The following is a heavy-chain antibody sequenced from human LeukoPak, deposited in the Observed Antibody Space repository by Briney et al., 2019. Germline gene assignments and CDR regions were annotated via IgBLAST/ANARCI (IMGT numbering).Heavy chain of an antibody. CDR3: ATLRGGTYYTFDY. D-gene: IGHD1-26*01. CDR1: GFTFGDYA. Sequence: GSLRLSCTASGFTFGDYALSWVRQAPGKGLEWVGFIRRNTYGGTTEYAASVKGRFTISRDDSKSIAYLQMNSLKTEDTSVYYCATLRGGTYYTFDYWGQGTLVTVSS. V-gene: IGHV3-49*04. CDR2: IRRNTYGGTT. J-gene: IGHJ4*02.